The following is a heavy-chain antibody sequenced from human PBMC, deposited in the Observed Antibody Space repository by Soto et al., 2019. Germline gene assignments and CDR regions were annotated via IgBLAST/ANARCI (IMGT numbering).Heavy chain of an antibody. Sequence: QVQLVQSGAEVKKPGSSVKVSCKASGGTFSSYAISWVRQAPGQGLEWMGGIIPIFGTANYAQKFQGRVMITADKSTSTAYMELSSLRSEDTAVYYCARELFYSSSWYGRFDPWGEGTLVTVSS. D-gene: IGHD6-13*01. J-gene: IGHJ5*02. V-gene: IGHV1-69*06. CDR3: ARELFYSSSWYGRFDP. CDR2: IIPIFGTA. CDR1: GGTFSSYA.